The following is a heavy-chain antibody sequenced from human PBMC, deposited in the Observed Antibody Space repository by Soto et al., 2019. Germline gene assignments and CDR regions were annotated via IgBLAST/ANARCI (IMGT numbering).Heavy chain of an antibody. J-gene: IGHJ4*02. CDR1: GSSIITDNYF. Sequence: TLSRTCTVSGSSIITDNYFWVWIRQSPRRGLELIGSISYSGRTYDNPSLQSRVTISIDASKNQFSLKLTSVTTADTAVYYCARRRASDYGGNHHPYYFDRWGQGALVTVSS. V-gene: IGHV4-39*01. CDR2: ISYSGRT. D-gene: IGHD4-17*01. CDR3: ARRRASDYGGNHHPYYFDR.